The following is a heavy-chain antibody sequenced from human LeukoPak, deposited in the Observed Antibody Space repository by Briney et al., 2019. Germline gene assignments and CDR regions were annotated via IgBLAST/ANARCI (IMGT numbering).Heavy chain of an antibody. Sequence: SETLSLTCTVSGGSISSSSYYWGWIRQPPGKGLEWIVTIFYTGNTYYNPSLKTRVTISVDTSKNQFSLKLSSVTAADTAVYYCARDYHSSGYYFYYFDYWGQGTLVTVSS. V-gene: IGHV4-39*02. CDR2: IFYTGNT. CDR1: GGSISSSSYY. D-gene: IGHD3-22*01. CDR3: ARDYHSSGYYFYYFDY. J-gene: IGHJ4*02.